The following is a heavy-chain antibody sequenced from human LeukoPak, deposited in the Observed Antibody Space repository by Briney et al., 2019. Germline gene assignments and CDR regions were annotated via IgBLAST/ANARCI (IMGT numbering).Heavy chain of an antibody. CDR1: GYSFTNYW. J-gene: IGHJ4*02. D-gene: IGHD2-15*01. CDR3: AKHTREGASDTPFDY. Sequence: GESLKISCKGSGYSFTNYWVGWVRQMPGKGLEWMGIIYPGDSDTRYSPPFQGQVTISADKSINTAYLQWSSLKASDTAIYYCAKHTREGASDTPFDYWGQGTLVTVSS. CDR2: IYPGDSDT. V-gene: IGHV5-51*01.